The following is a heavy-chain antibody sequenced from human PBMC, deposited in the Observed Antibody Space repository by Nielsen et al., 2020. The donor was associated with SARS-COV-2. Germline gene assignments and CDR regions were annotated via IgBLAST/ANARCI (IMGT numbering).Heavy chain of an antibody. J-gene: IGHJ5*02. CDR3: ARAVDWLRFGVWFDP. V-gene: IGHV3-30*03. D-gene: IGHD5-12*01. Sequence: GESLKISCAASGFSFNNYGMHWVRQAPGKGLEWMTIISYDGNEHYADSVKGRFTISRDNSKSTVFLQMNSLKLEDTAVYYCARAVDWLRFGVWFDPWGQGTLVTVSS. CDR1: GFSFNNYG. CDR2: ISYDGNE.